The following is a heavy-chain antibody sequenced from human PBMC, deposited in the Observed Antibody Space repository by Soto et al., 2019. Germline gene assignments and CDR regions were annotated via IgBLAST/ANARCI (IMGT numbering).Heavy chain of an antibody. V-gene: IGHV4-39*01. CDR2: IYYRGNA. CDR3: ARLEGLATISYYFDF. D-gene: IGHD3-9*01. J-gene: IGHJ4*02. Sequence: SETLSLTCSVSDDSINSDKYYWGWIRQPPGKGLEWIGSIYYRGNAYYNPSLQPRVTISLDKSKGQFSLKLNSVTAADSAVYFCARLEGLATISYYFDFWGPGALVTVSS. CDR1: DDSINSDKYY.